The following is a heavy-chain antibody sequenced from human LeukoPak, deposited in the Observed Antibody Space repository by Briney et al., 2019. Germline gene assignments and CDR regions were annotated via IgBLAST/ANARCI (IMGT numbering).Heavy chain of an antibody. V-gene: IGHV4-59*01. CDR2: IYYSGST. CDR1: GGSISSYY. Sequence: SETLSLTCTVSGGSISSYYWNWIRQPPGRGLEWIGYIYYSGSTNYNPSLKSRVTMSVDTSKNQFSLKLSSVTAADTAVYYCARAIGDFWSGYASRFDPWGQGTLVTVSS. CDR3: ARAIGDFWSGYASRFDP. J-gene: IGHJ5*02. D-gene: IGHD3-3*01.